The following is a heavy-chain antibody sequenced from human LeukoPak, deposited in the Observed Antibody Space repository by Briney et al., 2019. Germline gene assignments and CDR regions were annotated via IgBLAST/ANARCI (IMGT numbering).Heavy chain of an antibody. V-gene: IGHV3-7*03. Sequence: GGSLRLSCAASGFTFSNYWMHWIRQAPGKGLEWVANIKLDGSEKYYVGSVKGRFSISRDNAKNSVYLQMNSLRAADTAVYYCARALSGWGQGTLVTVSS. CDR3: ARALSG. CDR2: IKLDGSEK. CDR1: GFTFSNYW. J-gene: IGHJ4*02. D-gene: IGHD3-3*01.